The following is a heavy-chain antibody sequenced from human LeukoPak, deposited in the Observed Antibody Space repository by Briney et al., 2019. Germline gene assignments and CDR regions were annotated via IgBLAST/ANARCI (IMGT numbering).Heavy chain of an antibody. J-gene: IGHJ4*02. CDR1: GYTLTELS. Sequence: ASVKVSCKVSGYTLTELSMHWVRQAPGKGLEWMGGFDPEDGETIYAQKFQGRVTMTEDTSTDTAYMELSSLRSEDTAVYYCVPYGSGSYPLDYWGQGTLVTVSS. D-gene: IGHD3-10*01. CDR3: VPYGSGSYPLDY. CDR2: FDPEDGET. V-gene: IGHV1-24*01.